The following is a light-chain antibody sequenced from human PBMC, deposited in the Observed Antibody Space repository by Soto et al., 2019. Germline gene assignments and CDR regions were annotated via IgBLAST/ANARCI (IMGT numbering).Light chain of an antibody. J-gene: IGLJ3*02. Sequence: QSALTQPPSVSGSPGQSVTISCTGTSRDVGAYNYVSWYQKYPGKAPKLMIHGVNQRPSGVPARFSGSKSGNTASLTVYGLQTEDEADYYCSAFAATNTFEVLFGGGTKVTVL. CDR3: SAFAATNTFEVL. CDR2: GVN. V-gene: IGLV2-8*01. CDR1: SRDVGAYNY.